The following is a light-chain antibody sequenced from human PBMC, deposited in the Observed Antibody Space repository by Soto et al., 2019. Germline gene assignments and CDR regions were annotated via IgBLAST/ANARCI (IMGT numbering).Light chain of an antibody. J-gene: IGLJ3*02. Sequence: QSALTQPASVSGSPGQSITISCSGTSSDVGSYSLVSWFQQHPGKAPKLMIYEAYKRPSGVSNRFSGSKSGNTASLTISGLQAGDEADYYCCSYAGSSTWVFGGGTKLTVL. V-gene: IGLV2-23*01. CDR2: EAY. CDR3: CSYAGSSTWV. CDR1: SSDVGSYSL.